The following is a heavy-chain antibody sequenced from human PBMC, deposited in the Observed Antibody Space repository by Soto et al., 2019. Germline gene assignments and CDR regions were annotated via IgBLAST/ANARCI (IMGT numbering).Heavy chain of an antibody. J-gene: IGHJ6*02. CDR3: ARDPGSGWNYYYYGMDV. Sequence: SQTLALTCAISWDSVSSNSAAWNCIRPSPWRGLEWLGRTYYRSKWYNDYAVSVKSRITINPHTSKNQFSLQLNSVAPEDTAVYYCARDPGSGWNYYYYGMDVWGQGTTVTVSS. V-gene: IGHV6-1*01. D-gene: IGHD6-19*01. CDR2: TYYRSKWYN. CDR1: WDSVSSNSAA.